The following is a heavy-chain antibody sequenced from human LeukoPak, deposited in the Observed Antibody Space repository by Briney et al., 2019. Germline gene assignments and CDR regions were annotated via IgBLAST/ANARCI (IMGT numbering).Heavy chain of an antibody. CDR3: AGENYDILTGYYY. CDR1: GGSFSGYH. J-gene: IGHJ4*02. V-gene: IGHV4-4*07. Sequence: SETLSLTCAVYGGSFSGYHWSWLRQPAGKGLEWIGRIYTSGSTNYNPSLKSRVTMSVDTSKNQFSLKLSCVTAADTAVYYCAGENYDILTGYYYWGQGTLVTVSS. D-gene: IGHD3-9*01. CDR2: IYTSGST.